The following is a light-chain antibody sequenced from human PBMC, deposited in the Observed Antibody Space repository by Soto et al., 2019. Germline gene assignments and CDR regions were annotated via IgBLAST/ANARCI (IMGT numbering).Light chain of an antibody. Sequence: EIVLTQSPATLSLSPGERATLSCRASQSVSSYLAWYQQKPGQAPRLLIYDASNRATGIPARFSGSGSGTYFTLTISSLEPEDFAVYYCQKRSNWPLTFCGGTKVEIK. J-gene: IGKJ4*01. CDR2: DAS. CDR1: QSVSSY. V-gene: IGKV3-11*01. CDR3: QKRSNWPLT.